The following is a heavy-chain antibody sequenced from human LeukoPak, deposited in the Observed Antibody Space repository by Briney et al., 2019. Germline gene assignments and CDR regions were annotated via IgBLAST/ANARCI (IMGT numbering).Heavy chain of an antibody. D-gene: IGHD3-22*01. CDR2: IYPNNGGA. V-gene: IGHV1-2*02. J-gene: IGHJ1*01. Sequence: ASVKVSCKASGYTFTGHYIHWVRQAPGQGLEWVGWIYPNNGGAHYAQKFQDRVTMTRDTSISTAYMEVSRLTSDDTAVYYCARDQNFHGSGGYYGMDWWGQGTLVTVSS. CDR1: GYTFTGHY. CDR3: ARDQNFHGSGGYYGMDW.